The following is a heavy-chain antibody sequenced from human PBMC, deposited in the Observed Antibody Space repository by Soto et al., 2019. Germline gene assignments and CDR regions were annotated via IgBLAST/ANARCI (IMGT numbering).Heavy chain of an antibody. V-gene: IGHV2-5*02. CDR2: IYWDDDK. J-gene: IGHJ5*02. D-gene: IGHD3-10*01. CDR1: GFSLSTSGVG. CDR3: ARVYGFSTRFDP. Sequence: QITLKESGPTLVKPTQTLTLTCTFSGFSLSTSGVGVGWIRQPPGKALEWLALIYWDDDKRYSPSLKSRLTITKDTSKNQVVLTMTNMDPVDTDTYYCARVYGFSTRFDPWGQGSLVTVSS.